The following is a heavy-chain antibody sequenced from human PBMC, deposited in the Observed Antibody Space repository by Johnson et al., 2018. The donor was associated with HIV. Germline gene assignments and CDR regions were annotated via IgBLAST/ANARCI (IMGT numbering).Heavy chain of an antibody. CDR1: GFTFSSYG. D-gene: IGHD2-8*02. CDR3: ARPLFFESVLYAEPDAFDI. J-gene: IGHJ3*02. V-gene: IGHV3-30*19. Sequence: QVQLVESGGGVVQPGRSLRLSCAASGFTFSSYGMHWVRQAPGKGLEWVAVISYDGSNKYSADSVKGRFTFSRDNSKNTLYLQMNSLRAEDTAVYYCARPLFFESVLYAEPDAFDIWGQGTLVTVSS. CDR2: ISYDGSNK.